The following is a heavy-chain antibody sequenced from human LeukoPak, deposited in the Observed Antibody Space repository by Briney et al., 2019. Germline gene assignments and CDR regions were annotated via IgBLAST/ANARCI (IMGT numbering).Heavy chain of an antibody. CDR3: ASLASVVAARPGFWFDP. J-gene: IGHJ5*02. D-gene: IGHD6-6*01. V-gene: IGHV3-74*01. Sequence: GGSLRLSRAASGFTFSSYWMHWVRQAPGKGLVWVSRINSDGSSTSYADSVKGRFTISRDNAKNTLYLQMNSLSAEDTAVYYCASLASVVAARPGFWFDPWGQGTLVTVSS. CDR2: INSDGSST. CDR1: GFTFSSYW.